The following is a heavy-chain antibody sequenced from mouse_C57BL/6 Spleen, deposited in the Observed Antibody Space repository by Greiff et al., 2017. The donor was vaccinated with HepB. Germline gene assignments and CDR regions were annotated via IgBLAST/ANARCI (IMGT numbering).Heavy chain of an antibody. Sequence: VQLQQSGAELVKPGASVKISCKASGYAFSSYWMNWVKQRPGKGLEWIGQIYPGDGDTNYNGKLKGKATLTADKSSSTAYMQLSSLTSEDSAVYFCVITTVASYAMDYWGQGTSVTVSS. CDR2: IYPGDGDT. V-gene: IGHV1-80*01. D-gene: IGHD1-1*01. CDR3: VITTVASYAMDY. CDR1: GYAFSSYW. J-gene: IGHJ4*01.